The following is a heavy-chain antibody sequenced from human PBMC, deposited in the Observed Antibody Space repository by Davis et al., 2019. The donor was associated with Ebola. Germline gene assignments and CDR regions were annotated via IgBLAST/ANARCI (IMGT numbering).Heavy chain of an antibody. J-gene: IGHJ6*04. CDR1: GYTFTSYG. Sequence: ASVQVSCKASGYTFTSYGISWVRQAPGQGLEWMGWISAYNGNTNYAQKLQGRVTMTTDTSTSTVYMELSSLRSEDTAVYYCARALGTGTPYGMDVWGKGTTVTVSS. D-gene: IGHD1-1*01. V-gene: IGHV1-18*01. CDR2: ISAYNGNT. CDR3: ARALGTGTPYGMDV.